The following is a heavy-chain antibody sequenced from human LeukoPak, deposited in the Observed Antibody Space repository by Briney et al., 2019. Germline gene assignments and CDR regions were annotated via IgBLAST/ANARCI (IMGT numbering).Heavy chain of an antibody. Sequence: SETLSLTCTVSGGSISSHYWSWIRQPPGKGLEWIGYIYYSGSTNYNPSLKSRVTIPVDTSKNQFSLKLSSVTAADTAVYYCARGRVLRGVTFDYWGQGTLVTVSS. CDR3: ARGRVLRGVTFDY. D-gene: IGHD3-10*01. V-gene: IGHV4-59*11. CDR2: IYYSGST. CDR1: GGSISSHY. J-gene: IGHJ4*02.